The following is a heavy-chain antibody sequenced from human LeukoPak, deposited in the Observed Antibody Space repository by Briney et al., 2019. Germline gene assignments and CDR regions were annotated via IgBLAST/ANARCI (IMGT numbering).Heavy chain of an antibody. D-gene: IGHD4-11*01. CDR2: IYSGGST. CDR1: GFTVSNNY. CDR3: ARIYSNYDY. J-gene: IGHJ4*02. Sequence: GGSLRLSCAASGFTVSNNYMSWVRQAPGKGLEWVSVIYSGGSTYYADSAKGRLAISRDNSENTLYLQMNSLRAEDTAVYYCARIYSNYDYWGQGTLVTVSS. V-gene: IGHV3-66*01.